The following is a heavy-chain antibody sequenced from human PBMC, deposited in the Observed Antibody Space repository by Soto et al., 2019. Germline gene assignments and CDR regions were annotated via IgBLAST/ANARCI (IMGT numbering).Heavy chain of an antibody. D-gene: IGHD3-3*01. J-gene: IGHJ6*02. CDR3: ARGAIFGVVLYYGMDV. Sequence: SVKVSCKASGGTFSSYAISWVRQAPGQGLEWMGGIIPIFGTANYAQKFQGRVTITADESTSTAYMELSSLRSEDTAVYYCARGAIFGVVLYYGMDVWGQGTKVPVYS. V-gene: IGHV1-69*13. CDR1: GGTFSSYA. CDR2: IIPIFGTA.